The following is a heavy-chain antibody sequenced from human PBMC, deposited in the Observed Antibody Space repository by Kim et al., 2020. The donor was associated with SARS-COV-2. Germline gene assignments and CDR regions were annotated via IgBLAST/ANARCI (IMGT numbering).Heavy chain of an antibody. CDR3: VRENYLAFDI. CDR1: GFTLSLYS. Sequence: GGSLRLSCATSGFTLSLYSMNWVRQSPGKGLEWVSHISGTGTITKHADSVRGRFTISRDNAKNSLFLQMNVLRAEDTAVYYCVRENYLAFDILGQGTMVT. CDR2: ISGTGTIT. J-gene: IGHJ3*02. D-gene: IGHD3-10*01. V-gene: IGHV3-48*04.